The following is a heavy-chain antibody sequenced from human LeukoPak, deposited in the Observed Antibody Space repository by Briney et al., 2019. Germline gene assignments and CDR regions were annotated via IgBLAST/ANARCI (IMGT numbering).Heavy chain of an antibody. CDR1: GFNLNPYW. D-gene: IGHD3-3*01. CDR3: ARYEMDV. V-gene: IGHV3-7*01. J-gene: IGHJ6*01. CDR2: INEDGSEK. Sequence: GSLRLSCAASGFNLNPYWIMGVRPGAGEGLEWVANINEDGSEKYFVDSVKGRFTISRDNAKNSLYLQMTSLRAEDTGVYFCARYEMDVWGQGTTVTVSS.